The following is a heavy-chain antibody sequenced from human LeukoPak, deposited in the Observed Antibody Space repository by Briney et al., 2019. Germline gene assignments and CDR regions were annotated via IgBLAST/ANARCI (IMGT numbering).Heavy chain of an antibody. V-gene: IGHV3-23*01. J-gene: IGHJ2*01. D-gene: IGHD3-22*01. CDR3: AKDWDNSGYTPYWYFDL. CDR1: GFTFSSYA. Sequence: GGSLRLSCAASGFTFSSYAMSWVRQAPGKGLEWVSAISGSGGSTYYADSVKGRFTISRDNSKNTLYLQMNSLRAEDTAVYYCAKDWDNSGYTPYWYFDLWGRGTLVTVSS. CDR2: ISGSGGST.